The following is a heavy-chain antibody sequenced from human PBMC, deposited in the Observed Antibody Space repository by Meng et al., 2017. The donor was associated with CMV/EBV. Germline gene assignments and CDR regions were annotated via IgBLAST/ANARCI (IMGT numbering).Heavy chain of an antibody. V-gene: IGHV1-69*05. CDR3: ARVEMATSIRDHYGMDV. Sequence: SVKVSCKASGGTFSSSAISWVRQAPGQGLEWMGGIIPIFGTANYAQKFQGRVTITTDESTSTAYMELSSLRSEDTAVYYCARVEMATSIRDHYGMDVWGQGTTVTVSS. D-gene: IGHD5-24*01. CDR1: GGTFSSSA. J-gene: IGHJ6*02. CDR2: IIPIFGTA.